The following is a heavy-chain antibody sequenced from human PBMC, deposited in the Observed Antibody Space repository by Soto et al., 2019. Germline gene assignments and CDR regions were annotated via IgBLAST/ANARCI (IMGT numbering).Heavy chain of an antibody. J-gene: IGHJ4*02. CDR1: GYSFTSYW. CDR3: ARHHQSQEYYDFWSGYYI. D-gene: IGHD3-3*01. CDR2: IYPGDSDT. V-gene: IGHV5-51*01. Sequence: GESLKISCKGSGYSFTSYWIGWVRQMPGKGLEWMGIIYPGDSDTRYSPSFQGQVTISADKSISTAYLQWSSLKASDTAMYYCARHHQSQEYYDFWSGYYIWGQGTLVTVSS.